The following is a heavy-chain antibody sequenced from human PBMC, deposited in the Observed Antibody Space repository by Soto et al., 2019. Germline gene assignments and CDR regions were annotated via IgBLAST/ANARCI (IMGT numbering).Heavy chain of an antibody. J-gene: IGHJ3*02. V-gene: IGHV3-48*03. CDR2: ISSRSTSI. D-gene: IGHD3-22*01. CDR1: GFTFNRFE. CDR3: ASEPGYFDTYEEVDSFDI. Sequence: EVQLVESGGGLIHPGGSLRLSCTASGFTFNRFEMNWVRQAPGRGLEWVSYISSRSTSIYYADSVKGRFTISRDNAKNSLYLQMNSLRAEDTATYYCASEPGYFDTYEEVDSFDIWGRGTLITVS.